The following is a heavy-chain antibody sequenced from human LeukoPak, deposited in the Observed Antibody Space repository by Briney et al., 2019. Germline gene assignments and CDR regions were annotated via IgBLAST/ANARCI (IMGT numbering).Heavy chain of an antibody. J-gene: IGHJ3*02. Sequence: SVKVSCKASGGTFSSYAISWVRQAPGQGLEWMGGIIPIFGTANYAQKFQGRVTITADESTSTAYMELSSLRSEDTAVYYCARNSIVVVPAAITRKGAFDIWGQGTMVTVSS. CDR2: IIPIFGTA. CDR1: GGTFSSYA. V-gene: IGHV1-69*13. D-gene: IGHD2-2*02. CDR3: ARNSIVVVPAAITRKGAFDI.